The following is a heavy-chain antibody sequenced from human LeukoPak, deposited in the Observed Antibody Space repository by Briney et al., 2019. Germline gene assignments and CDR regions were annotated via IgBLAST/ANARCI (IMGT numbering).Heavy chain of an antibody. D-gene: IGHD6-25*01. CDR1: GFTFSDHY. V-gene: IGHV3-11*04. Sequence: GGSLRLSCAVSGFTFSDHYMSWIRQPPGKGLEWVSYISSSGSIIYYVDSVKGRFTISRDNAKNSLYLQMNSLRAEDTAVYYCARGMIAAGDVFDIWGQGTMVTVSS. J-gene: IGHJ3*02. CDR3: ARGMIAAGDVFDI. CDR2: ISSSGSII.